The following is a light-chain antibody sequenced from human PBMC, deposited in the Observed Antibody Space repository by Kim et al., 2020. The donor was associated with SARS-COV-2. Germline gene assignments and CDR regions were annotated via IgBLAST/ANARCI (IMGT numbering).Light chain of an antibody. CDR3: AAWDDSLNGPM. CDR2: GND. J-gene: IGLJ3*02. CDR1: RSNSGTNT. V-gene: IGLV1-44*01. Sequence: GQRVTISCSGTRSNSGTNTVYWYQQFPGTAPKLGIYGNDQRPSGVPDRFSGSKSGTSASLAISGLQSEDEADYCCAAWDDSLNGPMFGGGTQLTVL.